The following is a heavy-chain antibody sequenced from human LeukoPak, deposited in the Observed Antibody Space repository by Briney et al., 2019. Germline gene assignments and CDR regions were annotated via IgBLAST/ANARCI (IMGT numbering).Heavy chain of an antibody. CDR2: MDPSGSQK. J-gene: IGHJ4*02. Sequence: PGGSLRLSCAASGLTFDGSWMNWVRQAPWKGLEWVANMDPSGSQKHYVDSVKGRFSISKDNPGKSLYLEMYSLRAEDTAIYYCAIWTSGNYWGQGTLVTVSS. CDR3: AIWTSGNY. D-gene: IGHD1-1*01. CDR1: GLTFDGSW. V-gene: IGHV3-7*01.